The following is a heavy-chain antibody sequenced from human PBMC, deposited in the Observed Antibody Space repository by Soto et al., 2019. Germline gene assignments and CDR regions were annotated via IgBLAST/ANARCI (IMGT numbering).Heavy chain of an antibody. J-gene: IGHJ4*02. CDR1: GFTFSSYA. CDR3: ARDGWAGGYFDF. Sequence: GGSLRLSCAASGFTFSSYAMHWVRQAPGKGLEWVAVISYDGSNKYYADSVKGRFTISRDNSKNTLYLQMNSLGAEDTAVYYCARDGWAGGYFDFWGQGTLVTVSS. D-gene: IGHD1-26*01. CDR2: ISYDGSNK. V-gene: IGHV3-30-3*01.